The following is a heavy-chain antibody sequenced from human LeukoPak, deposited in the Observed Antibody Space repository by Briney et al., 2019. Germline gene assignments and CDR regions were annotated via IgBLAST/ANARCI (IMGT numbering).Heavy chain of an antibody. CDR2: IIPIFGTA. Sequence: SVKVSCKASGGTFSSYAISWVRQAPGQGLEWMGGIIPIFGTANYAQKFQGRVTITADESTSTAYMELSSLRSEDTAVYYCARDYYDSSGYSYDAFDIWGQGRMVTVSS. V-gene: IGHV1-69*13. J-gene: IGHJ3*02. CDR1: GGTFSSYA. CDR3: ARDYYDSSGYSYDAFDI. D-gene: IGHD3-22*01.